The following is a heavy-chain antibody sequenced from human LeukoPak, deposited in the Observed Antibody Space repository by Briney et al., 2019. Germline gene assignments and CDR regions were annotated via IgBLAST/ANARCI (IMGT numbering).Heavy chain of an antibody. D-gene: IGHD6-13*01. J-gene: IGHJ4*02. Sequence: GGSLRLSCAASGFTFSSYAMSWVRQAPGKGLEWVAVISYDGSNKYYADSVKGRFTISRDNSKNTLYLQMNSLRAEDTAVYYCAADLASSSWGQGTLVTVSS. CDR1: GFTFSSYA. CDR2: ISYDGSNK. V-gene: IGHV3-30*03. CDR3: AADLASSS.